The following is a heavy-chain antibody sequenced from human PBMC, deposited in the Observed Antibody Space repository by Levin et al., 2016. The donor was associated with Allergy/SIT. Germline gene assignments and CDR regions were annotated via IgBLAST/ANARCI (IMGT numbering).Heavy chain of an antibody. J-gene: IGHJ4*02. V-gene: IGHV3-7*03. CDR3: AGSWRVRGLIIALAY. CDR1: GFTFSNYW. D-gene: IGHD3-10*01. Sequence: GESLKISCAASGFTFSNYWMTWVRQAPGKGLEWVANIKEDGSEKYYVDSVKGRFTISRDNAKNSLFLQMNSLRAEDTAVYYCAGSWRVRGLIIALAYWGQGTQVTVSS. CDR2: IKEDGSEK.